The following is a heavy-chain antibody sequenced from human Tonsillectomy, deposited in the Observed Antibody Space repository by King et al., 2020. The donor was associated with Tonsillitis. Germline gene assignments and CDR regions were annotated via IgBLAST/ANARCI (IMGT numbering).Heavy chain of an antibody. D-gene: IGHD3-9*01. CDR2: ISDTGST. V-gene: IGHV4-59*11. CDR1: GGSISRQG. CDR3: ARDRRLYDTVNYYYMDV. J-gene: IGHJ6*03. Sequence: QLQESGPGLVKPSETLSLTCTVSGGSISRQGWSWIRQPPGKGLELFGYISDTGSTTYNPSLKSRVTISVDTSKNQFSLKLSSVTAADSAVYYCARDRRLYDTVNYYYMDVWGKGTAVTVSS.